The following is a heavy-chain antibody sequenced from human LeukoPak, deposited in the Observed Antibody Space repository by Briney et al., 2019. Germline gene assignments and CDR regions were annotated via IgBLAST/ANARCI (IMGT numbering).Heavy chain of an antibody. CDR1: GFTFSSYG. V-gene: IGHV3-30*18. CDR3: AKVVYGSGSYYERDY. CDR2: ISYDGSNK. Sequence: GGSLRLSCAASGFTFSSYGMHWVRQAPGKGLGWVAVISYDGSNKYYADSVKGRFTISRDNSKNTLYLQMNSLRAEDTAVYYCAKVVYGSGSYYERDYWGQGTLVTVSS. J-gene: IGHJ4*02. D-gene: IGHD3-10*01.